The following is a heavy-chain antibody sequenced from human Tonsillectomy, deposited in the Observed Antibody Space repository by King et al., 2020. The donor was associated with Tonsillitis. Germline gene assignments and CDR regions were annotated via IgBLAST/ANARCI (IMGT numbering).Heavy chain of an antibody. CDR3: ATSPVFYWFSP. D-gene: IGHD3-9*01. CDR1: GYTFTTYL. Sequence: QLVQSGAEVKKPGASVKVSCKASGYTFTTYLMHWVRQAPGQGLEWMGIINPSGGSTSYAQKFQGRVTMTRDTSTSTVYMELSSLKSEDTAVYYCATSPVFYWFSPWGQGTLVTVSS. J-gene: IGHJ5*02. CDR2: INPSGGST. V-gene: IGHV1-46*01.